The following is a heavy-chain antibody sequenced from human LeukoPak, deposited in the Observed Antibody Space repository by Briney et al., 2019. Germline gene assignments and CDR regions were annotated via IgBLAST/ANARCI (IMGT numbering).Heavy chain of an antibody. CDR2: ISGSGGST. Sequence: VQPGGSLRLSCAASGFPFSSYAMSGVRRAPGKGLEGVSAISGSGGSTYYADSVKGRFTISRDNSKNTLYLQMNSLRAEDTAVYYCAKDRNIVLYNWFDPWGQGTLVTVSS. CDR3: AKDRNIVLYNWFDP. D-gene: IGHD2-8*01. J-gene: IGHJ5*02. CDR1: GFPFSSYA. V-gene: IGHV3-23*01.